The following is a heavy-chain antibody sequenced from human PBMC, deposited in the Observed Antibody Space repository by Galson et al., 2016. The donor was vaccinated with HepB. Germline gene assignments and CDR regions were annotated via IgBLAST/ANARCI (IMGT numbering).Heavy chain of an antibody. J-gene: IGHJ3*02. CDR1: GYTFTAYY. D-gene: IGHD3-9*01. CDR2: INLNSGDT. CDR3: ARDPSPGDYDILTGYAFDI. Sequence: SVKVSCKASGYTFTAYYMHWVRQAPGQGLDWMGWINLNSGDTNYAQKFQGWVTMTGDTSISTAYMELSRLRSDDTAVYYCARDPSPGDYDILTGYAFDIWGQGTVVTVSS. V-gene: IGHV1-2*04.